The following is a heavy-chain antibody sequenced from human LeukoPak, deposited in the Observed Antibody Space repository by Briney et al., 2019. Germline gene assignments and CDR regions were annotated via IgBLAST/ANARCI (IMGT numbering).Heavy chain of an antibody. V-gene: IGHV1-8*01. CDR1: GYTFTNND. J-gene: IGHJ4*02. Sequence: GASVKVSCKASGYTFTNNDINWVRQATGQGIECMGWVSPDSGDTGYAPNFRGRVTMTTDTSINTAYMELTSLTSEDTAIYYCTRGRAAGDWGQGTLVTVSS. CDR3: TRGRAAGD. D-gene: IGHD6-19*01. CDR2: VSPDSGDT.